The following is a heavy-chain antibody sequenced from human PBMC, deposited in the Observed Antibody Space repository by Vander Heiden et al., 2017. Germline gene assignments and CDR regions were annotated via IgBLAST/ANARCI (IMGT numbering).Heavy chain of an antibody. CDR2: IDSSSSTI. CDR1: GFTFGSYS. V-gene: IGHV3-48*01. CDR3: ASGSYGDFDL. J-gene: IGHJ2*01. D-gene: IGHD1-26*01. Sequence: VQPVASGGGLLQPGRYLGLSPAASGFTFGSYSMDGVRQAPGKGLEWVSYIDSSSSTIYYADSVKGRFTISRDNAKNSLYRQMNSLRAEDTAVYYCASGSYGDFDLWGRGTLVTVSS.